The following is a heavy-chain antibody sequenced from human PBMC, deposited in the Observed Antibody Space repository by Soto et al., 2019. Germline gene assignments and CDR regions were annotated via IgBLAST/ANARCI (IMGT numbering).Heavy chain of an antibody. CDR1: GFTFSSYS. D-gene: IGHD3-22*01. CDR2: ISSSGTTV. CDR3: ARDAFNYDSTGYHSDY. J-gene: IGHJ4*02. V-gene: IGHV3-48*02. Sequence: EVHLVESGGGLVQPGGSLRLSCAASGFTFSSYSMNWVRQAPGKGLEWVSYISSSGTTVYYADSVKGRFTISRDNAKNSLSLHMYSLRDDHTAVYYCARDAFNYDSTGYHSDYWGQGTLVTVSS.